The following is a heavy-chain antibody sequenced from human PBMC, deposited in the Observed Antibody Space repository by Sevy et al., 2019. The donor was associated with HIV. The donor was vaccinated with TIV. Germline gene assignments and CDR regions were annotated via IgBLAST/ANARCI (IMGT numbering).Heavy chain of an antibody. D-gene: IGHD2-21*02. CDR1: GFTFSSYA. Sequence: GGSLRLSCSASGFTFSSYALLWVRQAPGQGLEWVSLISYDGRNKYYYDSLKGRFAITRDESRTTLFLQMESLITDDTAIDYCASVGVSYCTDDCYHRFDYWGRGTLVTVSS. V-gene: IGHV3-30*09. CDR2: ISYDGRNK. CDR3: ASVGVSYCTDDCYHRFDY. J-gene: IGHJ4*02.